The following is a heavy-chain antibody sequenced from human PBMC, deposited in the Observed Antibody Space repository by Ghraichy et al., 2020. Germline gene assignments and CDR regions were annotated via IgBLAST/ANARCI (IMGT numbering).Heavy chain of an antibody. CDR1: GFTFSSYS. Sequence: GGSLRLSCAASGFTFSSYSMNWVRQAPGKGLEWVSYIRSSSRTIYYADSVKCRFTISRDNAKNSLYLQRNSLRDEDTAVYYFAREYQLLSEAFDIWGHGTMVTVSS. V-gene: IGHV3-48*02. D-gene: IGHD2-2*01. J-gene: IGHJ3*02. CDR2: IRSSSRTI. CDR3: AREYQLLSEAFDI.